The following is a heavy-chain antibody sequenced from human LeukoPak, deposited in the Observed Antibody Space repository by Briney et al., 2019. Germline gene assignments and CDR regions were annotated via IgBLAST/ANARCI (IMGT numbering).Heavy chain of an antibody. CDR1: GGSISNYY. Sequence: SETLSLTCTVSGGSISNYYWSWIRQPPGKELEWIGYIYHSGGTNYNPPLKSRVTISQDTSKNQFSLKLSSVTAADTAVYYCARNADDSSSYPYFDYWGQGTLVTVSS. CDR2: IYHSGGT. D-gene: IGHD3-22*01. V-gene: IGHV4-59*01. J-gene: IGHJ4*02. CDR3: ARNADDSSSYPYFDY.